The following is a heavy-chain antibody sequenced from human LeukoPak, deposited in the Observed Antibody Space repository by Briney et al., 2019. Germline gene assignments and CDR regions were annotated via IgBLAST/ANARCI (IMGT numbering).Heavy chain of an antibody. V-gene: IGHV3-23*01. CDR3: AKVRSGWYDY. CDR2: ISGSGGST. D-gene: IGHD6-19*01. Sequence: GGSLRLSCAASEFTFSSYAMSWVRQASGKGLEWVSAISGSGGSTYYADSVKGRFTISRDNSKNTLFLQMNSLRAEDTAVYYCAKVRSGWYDYWGQGTLVTVSS. J-gene: IGHJ4*02. CDR1: EFTFSSYA.